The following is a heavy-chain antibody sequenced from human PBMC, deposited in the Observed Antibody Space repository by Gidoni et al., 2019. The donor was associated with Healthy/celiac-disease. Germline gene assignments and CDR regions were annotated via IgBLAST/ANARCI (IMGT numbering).Heavy chain of an antibody. CDR3: ARISDYDYVWGSYRYPYYFDY. J-gene: IGHJ4*02. CDR1: GFSLSNARMG. D-gene: IGHD3-16*02. Sequence: QVTLKESGPVLVKPTETLTLTCTVSGFSLSNARMGVSWIRQPPGKALEWLAHIFSNDEKSYSTSLKSRLTISKDTSKSQVVLTMTNMDPVDTATYYCARISDYDYVWGSYRYPYYFDYWGQGTLVTVSS. V-gene: IGHV2-26*01. CDR2: IFSNDEK.